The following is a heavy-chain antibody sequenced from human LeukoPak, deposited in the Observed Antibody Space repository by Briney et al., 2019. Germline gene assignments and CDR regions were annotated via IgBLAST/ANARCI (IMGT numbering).Heavy chain of an antibody. CDR3: ARRVGATNPYFDY. CDR2: IYHSGST. J-gene: IGHJ4*02. V-gene: IGHV4-38-2*02. D-gene: IGHD1-26*01. CDR1: GYSISSGYY. Sequence: SETLSLTYTVSGYSISSGYYWGWIRQLPGKGLEWIGSIYHSGSTYYNPSLKSRVTISVDTSKNQFSLKLSSVTAADTAVYYCARRVGATNPYFDYWGQGTLVTVSS.